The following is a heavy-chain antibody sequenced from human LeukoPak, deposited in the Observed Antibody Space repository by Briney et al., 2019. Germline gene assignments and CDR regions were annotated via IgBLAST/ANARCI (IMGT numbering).Heavy chain of an antibody. Sequence: ASVKVSCKASGYTFTSYYIHWVRQAPGQGLEWMGIINPSGGSTSYAQKLQGRVTMTTDTSTSTAYMELRSLRSDDTAVYYRARAGELLWFGEPPGYWGQGTLVTVSS. CDR2: INPSGGST. CDR3: ARAGELLWFGEPPGY. J-gene: IGHJ4*02. V-gene: IGHV1-46*01. CDR1: GYTFTSYY. D-gene: IGHD3-10*01.